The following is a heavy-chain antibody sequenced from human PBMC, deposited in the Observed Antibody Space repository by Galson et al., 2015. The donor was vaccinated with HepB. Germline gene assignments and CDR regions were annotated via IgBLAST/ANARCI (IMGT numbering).Heavy chain of an antibody. Sequence: SVKVSCKASGGTSSDYTITWVRQAPGQGLEWMGGIIPVYGTSHYAQNFQARLTFSADDSKSTAYMELSNLRSDDTGMYFCARSYDNSGWLYYFDAWGQGTLVTVSS. CDR1: GGTSSDYT. CDR2: IIPVYGTS. J-gene: IGHJ4*02. CDR3: ARSYDNSGWLYYFDA. V-gene: IGHV1-69*13. D-gene: IGHD3-22*01.